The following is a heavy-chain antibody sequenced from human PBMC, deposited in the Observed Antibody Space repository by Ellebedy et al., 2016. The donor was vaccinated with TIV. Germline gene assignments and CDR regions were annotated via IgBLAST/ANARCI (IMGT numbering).Heavy chain of an antibody. CDR3: ANGGSLSYGIFDY. J-gene: IGHJ4*02. CDR2: VYHLGNT. CDR1: GASISDVGSY. V-gene: IGHV4-31*03. D-gene: IGHD3-16*01. Sequence: SETLSLXXTISGASISDVGSYWRWIRQLPGKGLEWIGYVYHLGNTYYTPSLKSRVAISVDSSKNQFSLRLNSVTAADTGVYYCANGGSLSYGIFDYWGQGNLVTVSS.